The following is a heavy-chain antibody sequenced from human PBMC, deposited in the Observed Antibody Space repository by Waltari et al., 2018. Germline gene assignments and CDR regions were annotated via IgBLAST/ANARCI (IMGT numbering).Heavy chain of an antibody. D-gene: IGHD6-6*01. Sequence: QVQLQASGPGLVKPSETLSLTCTVSGGSMNNYYWSWIRQPPGKGLECIGNFYFSGNSNYNRTLGSRVSISVGASRNQFSLKLTAVTAADTAVYFCARPGYVNIAARRAFDVWGQGTMVTVSS. CDR1: GGSMNNYY. CDR3: ARPGYVNIAARRAFDV. J-gene: IGHJ3*01. V-gene: IGHV4-59*08. CDR2: FYFSGNS.